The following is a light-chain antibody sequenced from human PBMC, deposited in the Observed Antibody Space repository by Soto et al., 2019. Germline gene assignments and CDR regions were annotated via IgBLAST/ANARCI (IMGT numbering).Light chain of an antibody. CDR2: DAS. J-gene: IGKJ5*01. V-gene: IGKV1-33*01. CDR1: QDITNY. Sequence: DNQMTQSPSTLSASVGDRVTITCQASQDITNYLNWYQQKPGKAPRLLLYDASSLETGVPSRFSGSGSGTDFTFTISSLQPEDIATYYCQHYDHLPITFGQGTRLEIK. CDR3: QHYDHLPIT.